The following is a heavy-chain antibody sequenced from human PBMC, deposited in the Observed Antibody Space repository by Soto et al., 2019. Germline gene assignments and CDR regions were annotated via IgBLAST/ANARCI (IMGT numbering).Heavy chain of an antibody. J-gene: IGHJ5*02. CDR3: AREGAGTNPGWFDP. D-gene: IGHD2-8*01. CDR2: VYNSGTT. Sequence: QVQLQESGPGLVMTSQTLSLTCTVSGASITSVGYSWTWIRQHPAQGLEWIGYVYNSGTTYYNPSLKSRATISVDTSKNKFYLRLTSVTAADTAIYYCAREGAGTNPGWFDPWGQGTLVTVSS. V-gene: IGHV4-31*03. CDR1: GASITSVGYS.